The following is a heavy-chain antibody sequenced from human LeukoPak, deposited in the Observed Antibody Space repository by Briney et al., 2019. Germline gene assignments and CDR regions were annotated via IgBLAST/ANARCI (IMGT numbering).Heavy chain of an antibody. CDR3: AKVIVPGWAFGI. CDR2: ISGSGVST. CDR1: GFTFSSYA. D-gene: IGHD3-22*01. Sequence: GGSLRLSCAASGFTFSSYAMSWVRQAPGKGLEWVSAISGSGVSTYYADSVKGRFTISRDNSKNTLYLQMNSLRAEDTAVYYCAKVIVPGWAFGIWGQGTMVTVSS. J-gene: IGHJ3*02. V-gene: IGHV3-23*01.